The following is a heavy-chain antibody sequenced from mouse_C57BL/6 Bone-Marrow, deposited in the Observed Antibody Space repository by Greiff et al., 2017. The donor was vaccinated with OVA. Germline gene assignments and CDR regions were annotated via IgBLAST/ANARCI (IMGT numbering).Heavy chain of an antibody. CDR3: ARSDYYGSSLPWFAY. V-gene: IGHV1-53*01. CDR1: GYTFTSYW. Sequence: QVQLQQPGTELVKPGASVKLSCKASGYTFTSYWMHWVKQRPGQGLEWIGNINPSNGGTNYNEKFKSKATLTVDKSSSTAYMQLSSLSSEDSAVYYCARSDYYGSSLPWFAYWGQGTLVTVSA. D-gene: IGHD1-1*01. CDR2: INPSNGGT. J-gene: IGHJ3*01.